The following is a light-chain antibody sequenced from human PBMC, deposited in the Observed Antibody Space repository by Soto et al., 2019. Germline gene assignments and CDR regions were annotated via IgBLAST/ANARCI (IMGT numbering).Light chain of an antibody. CDR1: QSVSSSY. V-gene: IGKV3-20*01. J-gene: IGKJ5*01. CDR3: QQYNNWPPIT. CDR2: GAS. Sequence: EIVLTQSPGTLSLSPGERATLSCRASQSVSSSYLAWYQQKPGQAPRLLIYGASSRATGIPDRFSGSGSETDFTLTISSLEPEDFAVYYCQQYNNWPPITFGQGTRLEIK.